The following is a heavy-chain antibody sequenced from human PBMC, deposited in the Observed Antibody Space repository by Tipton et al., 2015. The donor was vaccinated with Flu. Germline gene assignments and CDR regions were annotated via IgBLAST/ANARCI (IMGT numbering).Heavy chain of an antibody. D-gene: IGHD1-26*01. CDR2: IKSKTDSGTR. J-gene: IGHJ4*02. CDR3: TAGVGATDHDY. V-gene: IGHV3-15*01. Sequence: EASGFAFSNAWMSWVRQAPGKGLEWVGRIKSKTDSGTRDFAAPVKGRFTISRDDSKNTLYLQMNSLKTEDTAVYYCTAGVGATDHDYWGQGTLVTVSS. CDR1: GFAFSNAW.